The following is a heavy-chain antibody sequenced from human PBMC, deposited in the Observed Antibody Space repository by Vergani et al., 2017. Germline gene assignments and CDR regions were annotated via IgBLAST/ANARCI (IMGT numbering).Heavy chain of an antibody. CDR1: GGSFSGYY. Sequence: QVQLQQWGAGLLKPSETLSLTCAVYGGSFSGYYWSWIRQPPGKGLEWIGEINHSGSTNYNPSLKSRVTISVDTSKKQFSLKLSSVTAADTAVYYCASGPGYCSSTSCYDKGMWGYYYYYMDVWGKGTTVTVSS. V-gene: IGHV4-34*01. CDR2: INHSGST. D-gene: IGHD2-2*01. CDR3: ASGPGYCSSTSCYDKGMWGYYYYYMDV. J-gene: IGHJ6*03.